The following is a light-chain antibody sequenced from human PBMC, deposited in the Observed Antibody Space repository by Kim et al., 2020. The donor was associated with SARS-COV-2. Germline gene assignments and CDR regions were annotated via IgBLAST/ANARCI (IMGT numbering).Light chain of an antibody. CDR1: QSISNN. CDR3: QQYNNCIT. V-gene: IGKV3-15*01. Sequence: EIVLTQSPATLSVSPGERATLSSRASQSISNNLAWYQQKPGQAPRLLIYGASTRATDIPARFSGSGSGTEFTLTISSLQSEDFAVYYCQQYNNCITFGQGTRLDIK. CDR2: GAS. J-gene: IGKJ5*01.